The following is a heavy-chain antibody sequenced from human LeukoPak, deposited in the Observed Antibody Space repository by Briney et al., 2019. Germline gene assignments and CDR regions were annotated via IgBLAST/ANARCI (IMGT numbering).Heavy chain of an antibody. CDR1: GCTLSSDA. J-gene: IGHJ4*02. V-gene: IGHV3-23*01. Sequence: GGPRRLSCASSGCTLSSDALSRFRHAPSKGLEGVSGISGSGSRTYYAESVKGRFTISRDNSKNTLYLQMNGLTADDPALYYCAKVFHYGSGSYGPFEKWGQGTLVTVSS. CDR3: AKVFHYGSGSYGPFEK. D-gene: IGHD3-10*01. CDR2: ISGSGSRT.